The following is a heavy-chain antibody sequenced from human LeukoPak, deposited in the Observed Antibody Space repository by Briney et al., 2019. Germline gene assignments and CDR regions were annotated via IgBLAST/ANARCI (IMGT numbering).Heavy chain of an antibody. Sequence: GGSLRLSCAASGFTFSSYNMNWVRQAPGKGLEWVSSISSSSNYINYADSVKRRFTISRDNAKNSLYLQMNSLRAEDTAVYYCARRGNTGIDYWGQGTLVTVSS. CDR1: GFTFSSYN. D-gene: IGHD2/OR15-2a*01. CDR2: ISSSSNYI. CDR3: ARRGNTGIDY. V-gene: IGHV3-21*01. J-gene: IGHJ4*02.